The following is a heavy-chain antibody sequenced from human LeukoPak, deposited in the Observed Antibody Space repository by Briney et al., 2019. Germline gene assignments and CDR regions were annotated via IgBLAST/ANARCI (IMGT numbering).Heavy chain of an antibody. CDR3: AREMEDKSFSFGELRKNYYYMDV. CDR1: GGSISSSSYY. V-gene: IGHV4-39*07. J-gene: IGHJ6*03. D-gene: IGHD3-10*01. Sequence: SETLSLTCTVSGGSISSSSYYWGWIRQPPGKGLEWIGSIYYSGSTYYNPSLKSRVTISVDTSKNQFSLKLSSVTAADTAVYYCAREMEDKSFSFGELRKNYYYMDVWGKGTTVTVSS. CDR2: IYYSGST.